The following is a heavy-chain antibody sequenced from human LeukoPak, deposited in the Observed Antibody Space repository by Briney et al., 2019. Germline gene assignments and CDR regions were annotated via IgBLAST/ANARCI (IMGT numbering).Heavy chain of an antibody. J-gene: IGHJ4*02. D-gene: IGHD6-13*01. V-gene: IGHV1-46*01. CDR2: INLIAGLT. Sequence: ASVKVSCKASGYTFTNYYIHWLRQAPGQGPEWMGMINLIAGLTHYAPKFQGRVTMTRDTSTSTVYMELRSLRSDDTAVYYCARDGWTAAGTPGDYWGQGTLVTVSS. CDR3: ARDGWTAAGTPGDY. CDR1: GYTFTNYY.